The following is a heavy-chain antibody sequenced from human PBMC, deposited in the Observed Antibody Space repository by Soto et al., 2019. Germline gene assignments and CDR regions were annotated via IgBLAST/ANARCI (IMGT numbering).Heavy chain of an antibody. CDR3: ARDMVRGMDV. J-gene: IGHJ6*02. Sequence: EVQLVESGGGLVQPGGSLRLSCAASGFTVSSNYMSWVRQAPGKGLEWVSVIYSGGSTYYADSVKGRFTISRDNSKNPLLPQMNSLRAEDTAVYYCARDMVRGMDVWGQGTTVTVSS. D-gene: IGHD3-10*01. CDR1: GFTVSSNY. V-gene: IGHV3-66*01. CDR2: IYSGGST.